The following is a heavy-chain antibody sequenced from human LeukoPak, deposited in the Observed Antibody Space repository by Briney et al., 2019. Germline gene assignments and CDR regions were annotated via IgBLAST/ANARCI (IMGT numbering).Heavy chain of an antibody. CDR3: ASPDSGYDSSVADY. CDR1: GFIFSNYA. Sequence: GGSLRLSCAASGFIFSNYAMHWVRQAPGKGLEWVAVISYDGSNKYYADSVKGRFTISRDNSENMLYLQMNSLRGEDTALYYCASPDSGYDSSVADYWGQGTRVTVSS. CDR2: ISYDGSNK. V-gene: IGHV3-30*04. D-gene: IGHD5-12*01. J-gene: IGHJ4*02.